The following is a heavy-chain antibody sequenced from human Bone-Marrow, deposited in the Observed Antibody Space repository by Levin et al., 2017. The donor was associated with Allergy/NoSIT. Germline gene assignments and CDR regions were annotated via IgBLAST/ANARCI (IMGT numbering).Heavy chain of an antibody. CDR1: GFSFSDSW. D-gene: IGHD3-16*01. CDR2: INEGGSTI. CDR3: VNDCLQWESWGGDLES. Sequence: GGSLRLSCTASGFSFSDSWMHWVRQAPGEGLLWVARINEGGSTINYADSVKGRFTISRDNAKDTVYLQMNSLRVEDTAVYYCVNDCLQWESWGGDLESWGQGTLVSVCS. J-gene: IGHJ4*02. V-gene: IGHV3-74*01.